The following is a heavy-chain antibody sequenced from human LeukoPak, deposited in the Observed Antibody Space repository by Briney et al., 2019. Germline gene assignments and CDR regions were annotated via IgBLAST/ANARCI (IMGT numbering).Heavy chain of an antibody. V-gene: IGHV4-39*07. Sequence: SGTLSLTCTVSGGSISSSSYYWSWIRQPPGKGLEWIGEINHSGSTNYNPSLKSRVTISVDTSKNQFSLKLSSVTAADTAVYYCARIHYGSGSYLEYWGQGTLVTVSS. CDR2: INHSGST. CDR3: ARIHYGSGSYLEY. J-gene: IGHJ4*02. D-gene: IGHD3-10*01. CDR1: GGSISSSSYY.